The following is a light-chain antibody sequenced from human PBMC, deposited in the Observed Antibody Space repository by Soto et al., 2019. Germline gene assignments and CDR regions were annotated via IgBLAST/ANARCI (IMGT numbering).Light chain of an antibody. V-gene: IGKV3-15*01. J-gene: IGKJ4*01. CDR1: QSVSSN. CDR2: RAF. Sequence: EIVMTQSPATLSVSPGERATLSCRASQSVSSNVAWYQQKPGQAPRLLMYRAFNRATGIPPRFSGSGSGTEFTLTISTLQSEDFAVYYCQQYDSWPVFGGGTKVEIK. CDR3: QQYDSWPV.